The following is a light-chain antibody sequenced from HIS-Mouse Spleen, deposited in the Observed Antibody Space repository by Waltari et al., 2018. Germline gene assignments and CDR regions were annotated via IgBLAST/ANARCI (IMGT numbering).Light chain of an antibody. CDR2: RNN. CDR3: AAWDDSLSGPV. CDR1: SSNIGSNS. J-gene: IGLJ3*02. V-gene: IGLV1-47*01. Sequence: QSVLTQPPSASATPGQRVTISCSGSSSNIGSNSVYWYQQLPGTAPKLLIYRNNQRPSGVPDRFSGSKSGTSASLAISGLRSEDEADYYCAAWDDSLSGPVFGGGTKLTVL.